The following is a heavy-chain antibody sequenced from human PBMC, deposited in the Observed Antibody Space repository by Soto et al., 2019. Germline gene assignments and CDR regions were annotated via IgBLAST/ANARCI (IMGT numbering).Heavy chain of an antibody. CDR1: GGSLRNDGYY. D-gene: IGHD5-12*01. V-gene: IGHV4-61*08. J-gene: IGHJ6*04. CDR2: ISYSGNT. Sequence: SETLSLTCTVSGGSLRNDGYYWSWVRQPLGKGLEWISFISYSGNTKYNPSLKSRVTTSVDTSKNQFSLKVRSVTAADTAMYYCAREIPRDGYNFGEGGMEVWGEGTTVTVSS. CDR3: AREIPRDGYNFGEGGMEV.